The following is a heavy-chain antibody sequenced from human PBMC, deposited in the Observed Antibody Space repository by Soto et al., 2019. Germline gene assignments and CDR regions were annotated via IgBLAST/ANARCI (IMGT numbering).Heavy chain of an antibody. J-gene: IGHJ3*02. D-gene: IGHD4-17*01. CDR1: GFTFSSYG. CDR3: ARGYHDYGDSDAFDI. Sequence: GGSLRLSCAASGFTFSSYGMHWVRQAPGKGLEWVAVIWYDGSNKYYADSVKGRFTISRDNSKNTLYLQMNSLRAEDTAVYYCARGYHDYGDSDAFDIWGQGTMVTVSS. CDR2: IWYDGSNK. V-gene: IGHV3-33*01.